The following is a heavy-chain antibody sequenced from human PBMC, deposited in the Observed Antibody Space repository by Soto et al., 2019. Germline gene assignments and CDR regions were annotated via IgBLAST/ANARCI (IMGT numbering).Heavy chain of an antibody. D-gene: IGHD3-9*01. Sequence: PGESLKISFKGSGYTFATHLIAWVRQMPGKGLEWMGIIYPGDSDTRYSQSFQGQVTISADKSFSTAYVQWSSLKASDTAIYFCARIELTGLDNWGQGTPLTLSS. CDR3: ARIELTGLDN. CDR2: IYPGDSDT. J-gene: IGHJ4*02. CDR1: GYTFATHL. V-gene: IGHV5-51*01.